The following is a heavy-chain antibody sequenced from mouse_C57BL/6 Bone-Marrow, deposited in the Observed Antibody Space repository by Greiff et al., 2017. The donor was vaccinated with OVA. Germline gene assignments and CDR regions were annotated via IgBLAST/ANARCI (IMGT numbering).Heavy chain of an antibody. D-gene: IGHD1-1*01. J-gene: IGHJ2*01. CDR2: INPNYGTT. CDR3: ARSPYGSSYGYFDY. V-gene: IGHV1-39*01. CDR1: GYSFTDYN. Sequence: VQLKESGPELVKPGASVKISCKASGYSFTDYNMNWVKQSNGKSLEWIGVINPNYGTTSYNQKFKGKATLTVDQSSSTAYMQLNSLTSEDSAVYYCARSPYGSSYGYFDYWGQGTTLTVSS.